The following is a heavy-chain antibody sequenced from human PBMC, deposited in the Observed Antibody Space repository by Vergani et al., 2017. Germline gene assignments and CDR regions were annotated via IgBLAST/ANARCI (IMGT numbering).Heavy chain of an antibody. D-gene: IGHD2-21*02. CDR1: GGSISSYY. J-gene: IGHJ3*02. V-gene: IGHV4-59*01. Sequence: QVQLHESGPGLVKPSETLSLTCTVSGGSISSYYWSWIRQPPGKGLEWIGYIYYSGSTNYNPSLKSRVTISVDTSKNQFSLKLSSVTAADTAVYYCARNPECGGDCYSDAFDIWGQGTMVTVSS. CDR2: IYYSGST. CDR3: ARNPECGGDCYSDAFDI.